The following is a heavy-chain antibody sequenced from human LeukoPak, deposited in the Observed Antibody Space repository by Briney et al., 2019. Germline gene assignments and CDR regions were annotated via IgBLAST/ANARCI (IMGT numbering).Heavy chain of an antibody. V-gene: IGHV3-23*01. CDR2: ISDSGGVT. CDR3: AKPTSRGSSWYFWYFDL. CDR1: GFTFSSYA. J-gene: IGHJ2*01. Sequence: PGGSLRLSCAASGFTFSSYAMSWVRQAPGKGLEWVSAISDSGGVTYYADSVKGRFTTSRDDSKNTLYLQMNSLRAEDTAVYYCAKPTSRGSSWYFWYFDLWGRGTLVTVSS. D-gene: IGHD6-13*01.